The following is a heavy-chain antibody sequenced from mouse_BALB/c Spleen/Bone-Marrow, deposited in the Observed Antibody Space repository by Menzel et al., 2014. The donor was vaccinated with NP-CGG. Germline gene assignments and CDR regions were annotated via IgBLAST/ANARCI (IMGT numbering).Heavy chain of an antibody. CDR2: ISSGSSII. V-gene: IGHV5-17*02. CDR1: GFSFSSFG. J-gene: IGHJ2*01. CDR3: TRGGNWDDFDY. Sequence: EVKLMESGGGLVQPGGSRKLSCAASGFSFSSFGMHWVRQAPEKGLEWVAYISSGSSIISYAEPVRVRPTLSRDDPKNTLFLQMTTLRSEDTAMYYCTRGGNWDDFDYWGQGTPRTVSS. D-gene: IGHD4-1*01.